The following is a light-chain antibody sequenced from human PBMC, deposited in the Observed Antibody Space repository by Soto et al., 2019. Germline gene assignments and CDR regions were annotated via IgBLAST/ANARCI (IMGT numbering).Light chain of an antibody. CDR2: DVN. V-gene: IGLV2-14*01. CDR1: SSDVGAYNY. J-gene: IGLJ1*01. CDR3: DSYTSSNVYV. Sequence: QAASVSGSPGQSITISCTGTSSDVGAYNYVSWYQQHPGKAPKLMIYDVNNRPSGVSNRFSGSKSGNTASLTISGLQAEDEADYYCDSYTSSNVYVFGTGTKLTVL.